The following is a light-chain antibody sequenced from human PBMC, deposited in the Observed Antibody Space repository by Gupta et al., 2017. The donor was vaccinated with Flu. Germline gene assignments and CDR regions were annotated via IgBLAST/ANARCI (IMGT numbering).Light chain of an antibody. Sequence: QSALTQPRSVSGYPGQSVAISCTGTSSDVGAYDYVSWYQQHPGQAHKLIIYDVNKRPSGVPDGFTGSKSGNTSSXTXSGLQPXDEADYHCCSYGATTVFGGGTRLTVL. CDR1: SSDVGAYDY. J-gene: IGLJ2*01. CDR2: DVN. V-gene: IGLV2-11*01. CDR3: CSYGATTV.